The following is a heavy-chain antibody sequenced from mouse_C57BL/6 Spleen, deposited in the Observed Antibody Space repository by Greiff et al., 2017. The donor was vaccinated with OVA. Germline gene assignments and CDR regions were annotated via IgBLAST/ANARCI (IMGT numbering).Heavy chain of an antibody. J-gene: IGHJ4*01. CDR3: ARFYSIWAMYD. V-gene: IGHV5-12*01. CDR1: GFTFSDYY. Sequence: EVKLMESGGGLVKPGGSLKLSCAASGFTFSDYYMYWVSQTPEKRLEWVAYISNGGGSTYYQDTVKGLFTISRDKAKNTLYRQMSRLKSEDTSMYYLARFYSIWAMYDWGQGTSVTVSS. CDR2: ISNGGGST. D-gene: IGHD2-5*01.